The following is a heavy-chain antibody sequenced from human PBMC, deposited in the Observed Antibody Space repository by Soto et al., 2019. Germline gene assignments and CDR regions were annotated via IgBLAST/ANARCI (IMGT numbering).Heavy chain of an antibody. V-gene: IGHV1-24*01. J-gene: IGHJ6*02. CDR3: ATMGVGATEELYYYYGMDV. CDR1: GYTLTELS. D-gene: IGHD1-26*01. Sequence: ASVKVSCKVSGYTLTELSMHWVRQAPGKGQEWMGGFDPEDGETIYAQKFQGRVTMTEDTSTDTAYMELSSLRSEDTAVYYFATMGVGATEELYYYYGMDVWGQGTTVTVSS. CDR2: FDPEDGET.